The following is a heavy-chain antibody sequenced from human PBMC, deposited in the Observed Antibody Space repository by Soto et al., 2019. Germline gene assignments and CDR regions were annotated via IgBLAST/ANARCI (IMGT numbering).Heavy chain of an antibody. Sequence: QVQLGESGVGVVQPGTSLRLSCAASGFAISSYSMHWVRQAPGKGLEWVAVISGDGNIKTYADSVEGRLTISRDNSKNTLYLQINSLRTEDTAVYYCARDSRPIRYYYGMDVWGQGTTVTVSS. D-gene: IGHD2-2*01. CDR2: ISGDGNIK. V-gene: IGHV3-30*01. CDR3: ARDSRPIRYYYGMDV. CDR1: GFAISSYS. J-gene: IGHJ6*02.